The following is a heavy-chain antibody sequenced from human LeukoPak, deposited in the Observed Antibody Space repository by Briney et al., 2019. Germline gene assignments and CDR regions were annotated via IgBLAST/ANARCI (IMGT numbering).Heavy chain of an antibody. CDR2: MNPNSGNT. V-gene: IGHV1-8*03. D-gene: IGHD2-2*01. Sequence: SVKVSCQASGYTLTSYDINWVRQATGQGLEWMGWMNPNSGNTGYAQKFQGRVTITWNTSISTAYMELRSLRSEETAVYYCARGAVPAAGDWFDPWGQGTLVTVSS. J-gene: IGHJ5*02. CDR3: ARGAVPAAGDWFDP. CDR1: GYTLTSYD.